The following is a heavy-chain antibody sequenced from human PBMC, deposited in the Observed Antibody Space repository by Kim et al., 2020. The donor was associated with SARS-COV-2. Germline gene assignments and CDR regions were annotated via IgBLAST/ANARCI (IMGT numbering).Heavy chain of an antibody. CDR3: ARDKFLDYYDSSGYDP. V-gene: IGHV1-46*01. D-gene: IGHD3-22*01. Sequence: KFHGRVTMTRDTSTSTVYMALSSLRSEDTAVYYCARDKFLDYYDSSGYDPWGQGTLVTVSS. J-gene: IGHJ5*02.